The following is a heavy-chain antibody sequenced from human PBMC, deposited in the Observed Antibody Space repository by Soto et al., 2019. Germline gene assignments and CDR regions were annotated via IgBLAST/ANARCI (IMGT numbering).Heavy chain of an antibody. CDR1: GFTFSTYS. CDR3: VRDRCHSNACYRTYAFDK. J-gene: IGHJ3*02. V-gene: IGHV3-21*01. Sequence: PGGSLRLSCVGSGFTFSTYSINWVRQAPGKGLEWVSSISSRSDIYYVDSVKGRFSISRDDAKNSLYLQMNSLRAEDTAVYYCVRDRCHSNACYRTYAFDKWGQGTTVTVSS. CDR2: ISSRSDI. D-gene: IGHD2-15*01.